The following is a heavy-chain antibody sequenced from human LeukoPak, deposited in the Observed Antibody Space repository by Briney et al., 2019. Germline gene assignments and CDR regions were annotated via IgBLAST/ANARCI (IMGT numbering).Heavy chain of an antibody. CDR2: LYDSGST. CDR1: GASISNLY. V-gene: IGHV4-4*07. CDR3: ARDSGTTGEVKFDP. J-gene: IGHJ5*02. Sequence: SETLSLTCTVSGASISNLYLSWIRQPAGKGLEWIGRLYDSGSTNYNPSLKSRVTMSVDTSTNQFFLKMTSVTAADTGVYYCARDSGTTGEVKFDPWGQGTLVTVSS. D-gene: IGHD3-10*01.